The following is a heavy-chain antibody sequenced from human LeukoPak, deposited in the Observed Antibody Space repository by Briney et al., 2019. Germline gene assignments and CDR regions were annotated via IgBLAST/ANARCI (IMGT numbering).Heavy chain of an antibody. J-gene: IGHJ4*02. Sequence: GGSLRLSCTASGFTFSSYTMTWVRQAPGKGLKWVSTITTGDGNTYYADSVKGRFTISRDNSKNTLYLQMNSLRAEDTAVYYCAREDYGDSPPHFDYWGQGTLVTVSS. CDR1: GFTFSSYT. V-gene: IGHV3-23*01. CDR3: AREDYGDSPPHFDY. CDR2: ITTGDGNT. D-gene: IGHD4-17*01.